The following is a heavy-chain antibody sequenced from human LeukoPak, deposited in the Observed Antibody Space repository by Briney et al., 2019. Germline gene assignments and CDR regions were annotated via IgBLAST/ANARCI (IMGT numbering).Heavy chain of an antibody. CDR2: IYYSGST. CDR1: GGSISSGGYY. Sequence: SETLSLTCTVSGGSISSGGYYWGWIRQPPGKGLEWIGSIYYSGSTYYNPSLKSRVTISVDTSKNQFSLKLSSVTAADTAVYYCARHIGGAVAGMGVDYWGQGTLVTVSS. D-gene: IGHD6-19*01. J-gene: IGHJ4*02. V-gene: IGHV4-39*01. CDR3: ARHIGGAVAGMGVDY.